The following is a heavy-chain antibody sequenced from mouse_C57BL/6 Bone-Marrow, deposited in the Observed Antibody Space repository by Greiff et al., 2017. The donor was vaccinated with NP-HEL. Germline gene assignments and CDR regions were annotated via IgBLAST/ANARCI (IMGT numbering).Heavy chain of an antibody. Sequence: VQLQQSGPELVKPGASVKISCKASGYAFSSSWMNWVKQRPGKGLEWIGRIYPGDGDTNYNGKFKGKATLTADKSSSTAYVQLSSLTSEDSAVYFCARGRGGKRWYFDVWGTGTTVTVSS. CDR3: ARGRGGKRWYFDV. J-gene: IGHJ1*03. V-gene: IGHV1-82*01. CDR2: IYPGDGDT. D-gene: IGHD2-1*01. CDR1: GYAFSSSW.